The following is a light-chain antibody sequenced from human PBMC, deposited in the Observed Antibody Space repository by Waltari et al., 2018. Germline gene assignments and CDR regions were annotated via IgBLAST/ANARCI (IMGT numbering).Light chain of an antibody. V-gene: IGKV1-9*01. CDR1: PGISSY. CDR2: AAS. J-gene: IGKJ1*01. Sequence: IQLTQSPSSLSAYVGDRVTISCRASPGISSYLAWYQQKPGKAPNLLIYAASPLQSGVPSRFSGSGSGTDFTLTISSLQPEDFATYYCQQVSDDPRTFGQGTKVDIK. CDR3: QQVSDDPRT.